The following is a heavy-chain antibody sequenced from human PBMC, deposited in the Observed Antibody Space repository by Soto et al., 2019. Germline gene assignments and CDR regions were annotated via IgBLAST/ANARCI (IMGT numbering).Heavy chain of an antibody. Sequence: SETLSLTCAVSAYSISSGYYWGCIRQPPGKGLEWIGYIYYRGYTNYNPSLKSRVTISVDTSKNQISLNLSSVTAADTAVYYCARGADGQWADYWGQGTLVTVSS. D-gene: IGHD6-19*01. CDR1: AYSISSGYY. CDR2: IYYRGYT. V-gene: IGHV4-61*01. J-gene: IGHJ4*02. CDR3: ARGADGQWADY.